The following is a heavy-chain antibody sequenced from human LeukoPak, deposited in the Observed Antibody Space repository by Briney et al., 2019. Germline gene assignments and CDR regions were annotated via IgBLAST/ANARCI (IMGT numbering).Heavy chain of an antibody. CDR3: AREYCTNGVCYIDEENWFDP. Sequence: SETLPLTCTVSGGSISSYYWSWIRQPAGKGLEWIGRIYTSGSTNYNPSLKSRVTMSVDTSKNQFSLKLSSVTAADTAVYYCAREYCTNGVCYIDEENWFDPWGQGTLVTVSS. CDR2: IYTSGST. D-gene: IGHD2-8*01. CDR1: GGSISSYY. J-gene: IGHJ5*02. V-gene: IGHV4-4*07.